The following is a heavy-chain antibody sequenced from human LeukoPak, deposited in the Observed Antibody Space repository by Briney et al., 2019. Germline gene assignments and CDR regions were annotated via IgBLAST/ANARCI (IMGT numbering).Heavy chain of an antibody. Sequence: SETLSLTSAVSGGSISSSNWWSWVRQPPGKGLQWIGEIYHSGSTNYNPSLKSRVTISVDKSKNQFSLKLSSVTAADTAVYYCARAPEDSGDAFDIWGQGTMVTVSS. D-gene: IGHD1-26*01. V-gene: IGHV4-4*02. CDR1: GGSISSSNW. J-gene: IGHJ3*02. CDR2: IYHSGST. CDR3: ARAPEDSGDAFDI.